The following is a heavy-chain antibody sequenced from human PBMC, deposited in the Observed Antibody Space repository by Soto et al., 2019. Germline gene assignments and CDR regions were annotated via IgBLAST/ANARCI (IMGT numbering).Heavy chain of an antibody. D-gene: IGHD2-21*01. CDR3: ARSELRSPDAFDI. J-gene: IGHJ3*02. CDR2: ISSSSSYI. V-gene: IGHV3-21*01. Sequence: GGSLRLSCAASGFTFSSYSMNWVRQAPGKGLEWVSSISSSSSYIFYADSVKGRFTISRDNAKNSLYLQMNSLRAEDTAVYYCARSELRSPDAFDIWGQGTMVTVSS. CDR1: GFTFSSYS.